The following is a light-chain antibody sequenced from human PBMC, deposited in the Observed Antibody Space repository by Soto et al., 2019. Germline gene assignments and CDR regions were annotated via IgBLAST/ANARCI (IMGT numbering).Light chain of an antibody. J-gene: IGKJ5*01. Sequence: EIVLTQSPATLSLSPGDRATLSCRASQSVSSNLAWYQQKPGQAPRLLIYDASNRATGIPARFSGSGSGTDFTLTICSLEPEDFAVYYCQRGDTFGQGTRLEIK. CDR1: QSVSSN. V-gene: IGKV3-11*01. CDR3: QRGDT. CDR2: DAS.